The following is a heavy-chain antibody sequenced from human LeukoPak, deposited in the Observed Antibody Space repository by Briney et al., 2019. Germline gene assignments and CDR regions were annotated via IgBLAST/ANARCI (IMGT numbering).Heavy chain of an antibody. Sequence: GVPVTLFCAGSGYSFDYFGMMGLPHAPGGGGEGLAGINWNCGSSGYAASVKGRCTISRDNAKNALYLEMNSLRADDTAFYYCVRLGRDGYTYGAAYWGLGTLVIASS. CDR1: GYSFDYFG. D-gene: IGHD5-24*01. V-gene: IGHV3-20*04. J-gene: IGHJ1*01. CDR2: INWNCGSS. CDR3: VRLGRDGYTYGAAY.